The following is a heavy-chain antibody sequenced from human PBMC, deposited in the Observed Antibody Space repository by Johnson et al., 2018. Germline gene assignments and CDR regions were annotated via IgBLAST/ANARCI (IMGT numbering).Heavy chain of an antibody. Sequence: VQLVQSGGGLVKAGESLRLSCAASGFGFSDYSMNWVRQAPGKGLEWVSSISSSSGSIYFADSMKGRFTVSRDHAKNSLYLQMNNLRGADTAVYYWAGEAGYSVEYFQYWGQGTLVTVSS. CDR2: ISSSSGSI. J-gene: IGHJ1*01. V-gene: IGHV3-21*01. D-gene: IGHD5/OR15-5a*01. CDR3: AGEAGYSVEYFQY. CDR1: GFGFSDYS.